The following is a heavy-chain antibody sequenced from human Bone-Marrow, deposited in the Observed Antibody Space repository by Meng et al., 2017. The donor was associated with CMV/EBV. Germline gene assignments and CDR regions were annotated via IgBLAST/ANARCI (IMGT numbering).Heavy chain of an antibody. V-gene: IGHV4-61*01. CDR2: IYYSGST. CDR3: AREGIAAAAFFDP. D-gene: IGHD6-13*01. J-gene: IGHJ5*02. CDR1: GGSVSSGSYY. Sequence: SETLSLTCTVSGGSVSSGSYYWSWIRQPPGKGLEWIGYIYYSGSTNYNPSLKSRVTISVDTSKNQFSLKLSSVTAADTAVYYCAREGIAAAAFFDPWGQGTLVTGSS.